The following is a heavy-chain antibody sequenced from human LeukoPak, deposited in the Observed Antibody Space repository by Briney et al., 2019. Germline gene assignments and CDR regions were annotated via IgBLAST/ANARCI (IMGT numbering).Heavy chain of an antibody. D-gene: IGHD3-22*01. CDR2: IYYSGST. J-gene: IGHJ4*02. Sequence: PSETLSLTCTVSGGSISSYYWSWIRQPPGKGLEWIGYIYYSGSTNYNPSLKSRVTISVDTSKNQFSLKLSSVTAADTAVYYCARSNYYDSSGNFDYWGQGTLVTVSS. CDR3: ARSNYYDSSGNFDY. V-gene: IGHV4-59*01. CDR1: GGSISSYY.